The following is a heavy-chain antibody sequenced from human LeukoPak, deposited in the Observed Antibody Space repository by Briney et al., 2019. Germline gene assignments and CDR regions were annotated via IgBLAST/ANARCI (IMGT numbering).Heavy chain of an antibody. CDR2: IYPGDSDT. Sequence: GASLQISCKGSGYSFTSYWIGWVRQLPGKGLEWMGIIYPGDSDTRYSPSFQGQVTTSADKSISTAYLQWSSLKASDTAMYYCARLMTTVTPDSKLSSPFDYWGQGTLVTVSS. CDR3: ARLMTTVTPDSKLSSPFDY. J-gene: IGHJ4*02. CDR1: GYSFTSYW. D-gene: IGHD4-17*01. V-gene: IGHV5-51*01.